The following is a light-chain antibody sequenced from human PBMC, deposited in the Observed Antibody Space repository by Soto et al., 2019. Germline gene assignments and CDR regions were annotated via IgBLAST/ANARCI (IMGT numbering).Light chain of an antibody. J-gene: IGKJ1*01. V-gene: IGKV3-15*01. CDR1: QSVSSN. Sequence: EFVLPQSPGTLSLSPGERATLSCRASQSVSSNLAWYQQKPGQAPRLLIYGASTRATGIPARFSGSGSGTEFTLTISSLQSEDFAVYYCQQYNNWPQTFGQGTKVDIK. CDR3: QQYNNWPQT. CDR2: GAS.